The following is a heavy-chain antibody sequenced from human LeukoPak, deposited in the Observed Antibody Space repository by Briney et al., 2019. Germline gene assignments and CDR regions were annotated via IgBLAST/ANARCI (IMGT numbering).Heavy chain of an antibody. CDR1: GGTFSSYA. D-gene: IGHD5-18*01. Sequence: ASVKVSCKASGGTFSSYAISRVRQAPGQGLEWMGGIIPIFGTANYAQKFQGRVTITADESTSTAYMELSSLRSEDTAVYYCARASPNVDTAMVYYNWFDPWGQRTLVTVSS. CDR2: IIPIFGTA. CDR3: ARASPNVDTAMVYYNWFDP. V-gene: IGHV1-69*13. J-gene: IGHJ5*02.